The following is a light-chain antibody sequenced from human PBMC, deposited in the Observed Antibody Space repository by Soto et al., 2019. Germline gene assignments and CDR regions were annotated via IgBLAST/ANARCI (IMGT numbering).Light chain of an antibody. CDR3: QQYNKEWT. Sequence: EIVMPQSPATLSVSPGERATLTCRASQSVYRNIAWFQQKPGQTPRLLISDAAKRAPGVPDRFGGSGSGTAFTLTISSLQSEDCAVYFCQQYNKEWTFGQGTRVEIK. CDR2: DAA. CDR1: QSVYRN. J-gene: IGKJ1*01. V-gene: IGKV3-15*01.